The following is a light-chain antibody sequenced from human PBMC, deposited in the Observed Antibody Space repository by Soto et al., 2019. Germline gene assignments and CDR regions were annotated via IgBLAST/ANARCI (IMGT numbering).Light chain of an antibody. CDR2: SAS. CDR1: QDISVY. CDR3: QKFNTAPLT. J-gene: IGKJ5*01. Sequence: DIQMTQSPSSLSASVGDRVTITCRASQDISVYLAWYQQKPGKVPKLLIYSASTLQSAVPSRFSGSGPGTDFTLTISSLQPEDVPTYYCQKFNTAPLTFGQGTRLEIK. V-gene: IGKV1-27*01.